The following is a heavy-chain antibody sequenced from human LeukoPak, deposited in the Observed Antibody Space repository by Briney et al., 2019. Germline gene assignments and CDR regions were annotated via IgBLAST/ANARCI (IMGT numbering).Heavy chain of an antibody. CDR2: IHYSGST. CDR1: GGSISSSSYY. CDR3: ARRLGITIFGVVIDDYFDY. V-gene: IGHV4-39*01. J-gene: IGHJ4*02. Sequence: SETLSLTCTVSGGSISSSSYYWGWMREPPRKGREWIGSIHYSGSTYYSPSLKNRVTISVDTPKNQFSLKLSSVTAADTAGYYCARRLGITIFGVVIDDYFDYWGQGTLVTVSS. D-gene: IGHD3-3*01.